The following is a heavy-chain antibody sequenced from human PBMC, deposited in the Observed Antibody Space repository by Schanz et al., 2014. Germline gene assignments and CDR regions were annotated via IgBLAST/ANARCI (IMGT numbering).Heavy chain of an antibody. CDR1: GFTFSSYG. V-gene: IGHV3-33*01. CDR2: IWYDGNNK. J-gene: IGHJ4*02. Sequence: QVQLVESGGGVVQPGRSLRLSCAASGFTFSSYGMHWVRQAPGKGLEWVAVIWYDGNNKFYADSVKGRFIISRDNSKNTLDLQMNSLRDEDTAVYYCARRYCSGASCYSSRGPFGYWGQGTLVTVSS. D-gene: IGHD2-15*01. CDR3: ARRYCSGASCYSSRGPFGY.